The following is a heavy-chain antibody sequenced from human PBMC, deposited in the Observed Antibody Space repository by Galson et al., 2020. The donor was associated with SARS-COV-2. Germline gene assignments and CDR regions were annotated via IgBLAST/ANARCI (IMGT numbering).Heavy chain of an antibody. J-gene: IGHJ6*03. CDR3: ARGGSRPIMVFDYYYFYMDV. V-gene: IGHV4-34*01. CDR2: ISHSGRT. CDR1: GGSFSDYS. Sequence: SETLSLTCAVYGGSFSDYSWTWVRQPPGKGLEWIGEISHSGRTNYSPSLKSRVFMSVDTSKNQFSLKLRSVTAADTAVYYCARGGSRPIMVFDYYYFYMDVWGKGTTVTASS. D-gene: IGHD2-8*01.